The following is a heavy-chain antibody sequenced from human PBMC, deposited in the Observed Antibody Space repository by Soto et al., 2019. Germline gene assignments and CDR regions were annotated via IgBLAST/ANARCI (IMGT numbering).Heavy chain of an antibody. Sequence: QITLNESGPTLVKPTQTLTLTCTFSGFPLGTYGVGVGWIRQPPGKALEWLALIYWDDDKRYSPSLKSRLTITTDTSKRQVFLTLTNFDPVDTATYYCAHRGVGIVDWYFDLWGRGTPVIVSS. CDR3: AHRGVGIVDWYFDL. CDR1: GFPLGTYGVG. CDR2: IYWDDDK. J-gene: IGHJ2*01. D-gene: IGHD1-26*01. V-gene: IGHV2-5*02.